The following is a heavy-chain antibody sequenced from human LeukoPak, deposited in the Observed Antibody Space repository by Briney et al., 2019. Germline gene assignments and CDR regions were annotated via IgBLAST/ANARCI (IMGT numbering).Heavy chain of an antibody. D-gene: IGHD4-17*01. CDR3: ARDPGLRNFDY. CDR2: IITSTGNP. CDR1: GYSFTTYA. Sequence: ASVKVSCKASGYSFTTYAINWVRQAPGQGLEWMGWIITSTGNPTYAQGFTGRFVFSLDTSVSTAYLQISSLRPEDTAVYYCARDPGLRNFDYWGQGTLVTVSS. V-gene: IGHV7-4-1*02. J-gene: IGHJ4*02.